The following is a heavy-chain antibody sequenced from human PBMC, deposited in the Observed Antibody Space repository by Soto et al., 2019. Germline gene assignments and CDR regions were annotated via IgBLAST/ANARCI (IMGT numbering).Heavy chain of an antibody. CDR2: INPSGGST. V-gene: IGHV1-46*01. Sequence: GASVKVSCKASGYTFTSYYMHWVRQAPGQGLEWMGIINPSGGSTSYAQKFQGRVTMTRDTSTSTVYMELSSLRFEDTAVYYCGGAYSNYLLPDYWGQGTLVTVSS. J-gene: IGHJ4*02. CDR1: GYTFTSYY. D-gene: IGHD4-4*01. CDR3: GGAYSNYLLPDY.